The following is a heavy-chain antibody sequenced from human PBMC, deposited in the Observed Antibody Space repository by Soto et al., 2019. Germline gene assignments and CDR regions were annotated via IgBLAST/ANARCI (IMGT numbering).Heavy chain of an antibody. Sequence: ASVKVSCKASGYTFTSYAIHWVRQAPGQRLESMGWINTGNGNTRYSQTFQGRVTITRDASASTAYMELNSLRSEDTAVYYCAREGSYTHYYYYYMDIWGKGTTVTVSS. CDR3: AREGSYTHYYYYYMDI. CDR2: INTGNGNT. J-gene: IGHJ6*03. CDR1: GYTFTSYA. V-gene: IGHV1-3*04. D-gene: IGHD4-4*01.